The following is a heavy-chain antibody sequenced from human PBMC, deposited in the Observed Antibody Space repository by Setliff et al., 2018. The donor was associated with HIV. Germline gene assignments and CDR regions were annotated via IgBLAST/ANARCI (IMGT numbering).Heavy chain of an antibody. CDR2: IYYSGTT. CDR3: ASEAWTSYRSSSGYYYYYMDV. CDR1: GDSVSSASYY. V-gene: IGHV4-61*01. J-gene: IGHJ6*03. D-gene: IGHD6-6*01. Sequence: SENLSLTCTVSGDSVSSASYYWSWIRQPPGKGLEWIGYIYYSGTTKYNPSLKRRVTISVDTSKNQFSLKLSSVTAADTAVYYCASEAWTSYRSSSGYYYYYMDVWGKGTTVTVSS.